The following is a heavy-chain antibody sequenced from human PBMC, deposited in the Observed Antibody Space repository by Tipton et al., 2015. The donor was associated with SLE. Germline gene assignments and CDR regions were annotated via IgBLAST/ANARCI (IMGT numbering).Heavy chain of an antibody. CDR2: IYYSGST. J-gene: IGHJ4*02. CDR3: ARVMGALIDY. Sequence: TLSLTCTVSGGSISSSSYYWGWIRQPPGKGLEWIGSIYYSGSTYYNPSLKSRVTISVDTSKNQFSLKLSFVTAADTAVYYCARVMGALIDYWGQGTLVTVSS. D-gene: IGHD1-26*01. CDR1: GGSISSSSYY. V-gene: IGHV4-39*01.